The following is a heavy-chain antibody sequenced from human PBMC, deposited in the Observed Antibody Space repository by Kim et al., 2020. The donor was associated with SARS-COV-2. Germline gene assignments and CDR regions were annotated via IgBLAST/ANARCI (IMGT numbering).Heavy chain of an antibody. D-gene: IGHD6-19*01. V-gene: IGHV4-39*01. CDR3: ARGYSSGWYYFFDY. Sequence: NPSLQSRVTISVDTSKNQFSLKLSSVTAADTAVYYCARGYSSGWYYFFDYWGQGTLVTVSS. J-gene: IGHJ4*02.